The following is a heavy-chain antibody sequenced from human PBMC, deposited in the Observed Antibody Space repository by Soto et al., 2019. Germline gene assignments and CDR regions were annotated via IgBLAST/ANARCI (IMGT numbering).Heavy chain of an antibody. D-gene: IGHD3-16*01. Sequence: GESLKISCKGSGYSFTGYWIGWVRQMPGKGLEWMGIIYPGDSDTRYSPSFQGQVTISADKSISTAYLQWSSLKASDTAMYYCARSIMMTLGGGDAFDIWGQGTMVSVSS. V-gene: IGHV5-51*01. CDR1: GYSFTGYW. CDR2: IYPGDSDT. CDR3: ARSIMMTLGGGDAFDI. J-gene: IGHJ3*02.